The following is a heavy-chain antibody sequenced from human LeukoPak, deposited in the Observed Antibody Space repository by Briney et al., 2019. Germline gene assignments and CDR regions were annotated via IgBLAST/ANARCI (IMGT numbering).Heavy chain of an antibody. CDR2: INPKSGCT. D-gene: IGHD6-19*01. CDR1: GYTFTGYY. V-gene: IGHV1-2*06. J-gene: IGHJ4*02. CDR3: ARGAVGSGSRGWYGPGGYYFDS. Sequence: ASVKVSCKASGYTFTGYYMHWVRQAPGQGREGMGRINPKSGCTKYAQKLQGRVTMTRDTSLSTDYMEMSRLRSDETAVYSCARGAVGSGSRGWYGPGGYYFDSWGQGTLVTVSS.